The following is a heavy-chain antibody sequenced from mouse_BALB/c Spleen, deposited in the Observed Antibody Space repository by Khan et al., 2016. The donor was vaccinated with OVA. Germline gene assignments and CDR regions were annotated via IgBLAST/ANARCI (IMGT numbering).Heavy chain of an antibody. J-gene: IGHJ3*01. V-gene: IGHV3-2*02. CDR3: ARWFTY. CDR1: GYSITSDYA. CDR2: INYSGAT. Sequence: EVQLQESGPGLVKPSPSLSLTCTVTGYSITSDYAWYWIRQFPGNKLELMGYINYSGATSYLPSLKSRVSITLDTSNNPSFLQFNSVTTEESATKYCARWFTYWGQGTLVTVS.